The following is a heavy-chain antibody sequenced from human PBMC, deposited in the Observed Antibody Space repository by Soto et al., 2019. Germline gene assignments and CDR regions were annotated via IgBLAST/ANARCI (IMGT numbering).Heavy chain of an antibody. CDR3: ARTVGAAYYFDF. CDR1: GDSMTKYY. CDR2: IYTSGST. V-gene: IGHV4-4*07. Sequence: QVQLQESGPGLVKPSETLSLTCNVSGDSMTKYYWSWIRQPAGKGLEWIGRIYTSGSTNYNPSLKSRVTMSIDTSNNHFSLNLKSVTAADTAVYYCARTVGAAYYFDFWGQAALVTVSS. J-gene: IGHJ4*02. D-gene: IGHD1-26*01.